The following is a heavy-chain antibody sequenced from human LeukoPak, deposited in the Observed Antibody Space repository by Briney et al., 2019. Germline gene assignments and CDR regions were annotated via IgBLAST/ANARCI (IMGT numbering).Heavy chain of an antibody. CDR1: GHTFTGYY. CDR3: AQSSGWDSLKY. J-gene: IGHJ4*02. V-gene: IGHV1-2*02. CDR2: INPNSGGT. Sequence: ASVKVSCKASGHTFTGYYMHWVRQAPGQGLEWMGWINPNSGGTNHAQKFQGRVSMTRDTSISTAYMELSRLRSDDTAVYYCAQSSGWDSLKYWGQGGLVTVSS. D-gene: IGHD6-19*01.